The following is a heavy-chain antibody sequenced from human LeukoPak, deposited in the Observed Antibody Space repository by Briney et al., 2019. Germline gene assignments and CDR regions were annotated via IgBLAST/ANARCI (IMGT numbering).Heavy chain of an antibody. CDR3: ARDGRPYSNQLYYFDY. CDR1: GFTFSSYG. Sequence: PGGSLRLSCAASGFTFSSYGMHWVRRAPGKGLEWVAVIWYDGSNKYYADSVKGRFTISRDNSKNTLYLQMNSLRAEDTAVYYCARDGRPYSNQLYYFDYWGQGTLVTVSS. V-gene: IGHV3-33*01. J-gene: IGHJ4*02. CDR2: IWYDGSNK. D-gene: IGHD4-11*01.